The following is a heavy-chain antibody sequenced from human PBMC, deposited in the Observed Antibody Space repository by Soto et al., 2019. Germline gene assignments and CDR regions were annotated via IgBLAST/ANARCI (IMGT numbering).Heavy chain of an antibody. Sequence: QVQLVESGGGVVQPGRSLRLSCAASGFTFSSYGMHWVRQAPGKGLEWVAVISYDGSNKYYADSVKGRFTISRDNSKNTLYLQMNSLRAEDTAVYYCAKDHMAVAGTSGVDYWGQGTLVTVSS. D-gene: IGHD6-19*01. CDR1: GFTFSSYG. J-gene: IGHJ4*02. V-gene: IGHV3-30*18. CDR3: AKDHMAVAGTSGVDY. CDR2: ISYDGSNK.